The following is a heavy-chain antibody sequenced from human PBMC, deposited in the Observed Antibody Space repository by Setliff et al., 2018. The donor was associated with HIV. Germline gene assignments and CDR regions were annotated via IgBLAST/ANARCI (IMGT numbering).Heavy chain of an antibody. D-gene: IGHD3-3*01. V-gene: IGHV3-15*01. CDR3: ARDTRFLESLYGVTDYFFIDV. CDR1: GFTFINAW. Sequence: GGSLRLSCAASGFTFINAWMSWVRQAPGKGLEWVGRIKSKTDGGTTDYVAPVKGRFTIFRDNAQNTLYLQMNSLRAEDTAVYYCARDTRFLESLYGVTDYFFIDVWGKGTTVTVSS. J-gene: IGHJ6*03. CDR2: IKSKTDGGTT.